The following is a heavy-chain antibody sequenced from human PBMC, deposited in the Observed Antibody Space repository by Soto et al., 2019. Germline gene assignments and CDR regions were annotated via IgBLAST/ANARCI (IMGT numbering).Heavy chain of an antibody. CDR3: ARSWEMATIKGLDY. D-gene: IGHD5-12*01. CDR2: ISSNGGST. CDR1: GFTFSSYA. Sequence: GGSLRLSCAASGFTFSSYAMHWVRQAPGKGLEYVSAISSNGGSTYYANSVKGRFTISRDNSKNTLYLQMGSLRAEDMAVYCCARSWEMATIKGLDYWGQGTLVTVSS. J-gene: IGHJ4*02. V-gene: IGHV3-64*01.